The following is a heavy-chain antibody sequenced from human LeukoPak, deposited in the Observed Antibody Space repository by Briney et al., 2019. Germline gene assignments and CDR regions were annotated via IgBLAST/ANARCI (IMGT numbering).Heavy chain of an antibody. CDR1: GGSFSGYY. D-gene: IGHD6-19*01. Sequence: SETLSLTCAVYGGSFSGYYWSWIRQPPGKGLEWIGYIYYSGSTNYNPSLKSRVTISVDTSKNQFSLKLSSVTAADTAVYYCARVEASEWLVLDWGQGTLVTVSS. CDR2: IYYSGST. V-gene: IGHV4-59*01. CDR3: ARVEASEWLVLD. J-gene: IGHJ4*02.